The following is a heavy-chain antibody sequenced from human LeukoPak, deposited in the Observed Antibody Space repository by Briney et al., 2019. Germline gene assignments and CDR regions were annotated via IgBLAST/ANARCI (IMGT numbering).Heavy chain of an antibody. D-gene: IGHD6-6*01. J-gene: IGHJ6*03. CDR2: FDPEDGET. Sequence: ASVKVSCKVSGYTLTELSMHWVRQAPGKGLEWMGGFDPEDGETIYAQKFQGRVTMTEDTSTDTAYMELRSLRSDDTAVYYCAKAREVYSSSSPTGYMDVWGKGTTVTVSS. CDR1: GYTLTELS. V-gene: IGHV1-24*01. CDR3: AKAREVYSSSSPTGYMDV.